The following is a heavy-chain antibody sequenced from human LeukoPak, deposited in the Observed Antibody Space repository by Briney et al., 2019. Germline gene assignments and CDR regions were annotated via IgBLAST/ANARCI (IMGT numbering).Heavy chain of an antibody. Sequence: GASVKVSCKASGYTFTSYGISWVRQAPGQGLEWMGWISAYNGNTNYAQKLQGRVTMTTDTSTSTAYMELRSLRSDDTAVYYCARVIVSALEAYYFDYWGQGTLVTVSS. D-gene: IGHD1-1*01. CDR2: ISAYNGNT. J-gene: IGHJ4*02. V-gene: IGHV1-18*01. CDR3: ARVIVSALEAYYFDY. CDR1: GYTFTSYG.